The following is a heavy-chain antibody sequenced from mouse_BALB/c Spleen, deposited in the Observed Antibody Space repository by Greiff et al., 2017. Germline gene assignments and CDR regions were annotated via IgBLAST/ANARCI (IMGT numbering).Heavy chain of an antibody. CDR1: GYSITSDYA. Sequence: VQLKQSGPGLVKPSQSLSLTCTVTGYSITSDYAWNWIRQFPGNKLEWMGYISYSGSTSYNPSLKSRISITRDTSKNQFFLQLNSVTTEDTATYYCAREGDGYYWFAYWGQGTLVTVSA. CDR2: ISYSGST. D-gene: IGHD2-3*01. J-gene: IGHJ3*01. CDR3: AREGDGYYWFAY. V-gene: IGHV3-2*02.